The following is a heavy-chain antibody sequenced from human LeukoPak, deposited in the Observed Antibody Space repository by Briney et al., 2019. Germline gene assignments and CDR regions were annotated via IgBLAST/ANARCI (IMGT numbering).Heavy chain of an antibody. Sequence: GGSLRLSCAVSGLTVSNVWMNWVRQTPGKGLEWVSGISGLGGSTYYADSVKGRFTISRDNSKNTLYLQMNSLRAEDAAVYYCAKDRKRYYYDSSGYDYWGQGTLVTVSS. D-gene: IGHD3-22*01. CDR1: GLTVSNVW. CDR3: AKDRKRYYYDSSGYDY. CDR2: ISGLGGST. V-gene: IGHV3-23*01. J-gene: IGHJ4*02.